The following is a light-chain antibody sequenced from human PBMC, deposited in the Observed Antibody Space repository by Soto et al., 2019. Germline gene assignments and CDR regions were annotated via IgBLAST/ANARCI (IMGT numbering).Light chain of an antibody. CDR1: QGVGSN. V-gene: IGKV3-15*01. Sequence: IVVTQSPATLSVSPGERATLSCRASQGVGSNLAWYQQRPGQAPRLLIYDASTRATGIPDRFSGSGSGTEFTLTISSLQSEDSAVYYCQQFNIWPHMLSFGGGTKLEMK. CDR2: DAS. CDR3: QQFNIWPHMLS. J-gene: IGKJ4*01.